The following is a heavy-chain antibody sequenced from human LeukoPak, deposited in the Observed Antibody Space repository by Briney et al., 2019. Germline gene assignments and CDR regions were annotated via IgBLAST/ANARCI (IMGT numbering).Heavy chain of an antibody. CDR1: GYIFTSYW. D-gene: IGHD6-13*01. V-gene: IGHV5-51*01. CDR3: ARQKYSSSWYVWFDP. CDR2: IYAGDSDT. J-gene: IGHJ5*02. Sequence: GASLQISCKGSGYIFTSYWIGWGRQLPGKGLEGMGIIYAGDSDTRYSPSFQGQVTISADKSISTAYLQWSSLKASDTAMYYCARQKYSSSWYVWFDPWGQGTLVTVSS.